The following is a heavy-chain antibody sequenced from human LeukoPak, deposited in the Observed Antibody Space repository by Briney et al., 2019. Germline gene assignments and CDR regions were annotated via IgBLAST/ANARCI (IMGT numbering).Heavy chain of an antibody. CDR3: ARDTIFGAYYYYYGMDV. Sequence: QTLSLTCAISGDSVSSNSAAWNWIRQSPSRGLEWLGRTYYRSKWYNDYAVSVKSRITINPDTSKNQFSLQLNSVTPEDTAVYYCARDTIFGAYYYYYGMDVWGQGTTVTVSS. CDR1: GDSVSSNSAA. V-gene: IGHV6-1*01. D-gene: IGHD3-3*01. CDR2: TYYRSKWYN. J-gene: IGHJ6*02.